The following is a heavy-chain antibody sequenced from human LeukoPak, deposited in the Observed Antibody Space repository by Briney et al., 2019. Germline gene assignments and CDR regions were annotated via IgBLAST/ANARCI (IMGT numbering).Heavy chain of an antibody. V-gene: IGHV4-34*01. CDR1: GESFSGYY. CDR2: INHSGAT. CDR3: ARDYYGSGAYPAY. D-gene: IGHD3-10*01. J-gene: IGHJ4*02. Sequence: SETLSLTCAVYGESFSGYYWSWIRQPPGKGLEWIGEINHSGATNYNPSLKSRVTISVDTSKNQFSLRLSSVTAADTAVYYCARDYYGSGAYPAYWGQGTLVTVSS.